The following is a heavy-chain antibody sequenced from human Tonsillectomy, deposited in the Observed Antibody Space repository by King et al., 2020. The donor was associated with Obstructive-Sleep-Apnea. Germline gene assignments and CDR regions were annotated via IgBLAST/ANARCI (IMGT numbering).Heavy chain of an antibody. CDR3: ARYPSRNLGGFGP. V-gene: IGHV4-31*03. J-gene: IGHJ5*02. CDR2: IYYSGST. CDR1: GGSFSSGDYY. D-gene: IGHD2-2*01. Sequence: VQLQESGPELVKPSQTLSLTCTVSGGSFSSGDYYWNWIRQHPGKGLEWIGYIYYSGSTYYNPSLKSRVTISIDTCKNQFSLKLSPVTAAETAVYYCARYPSRNLGGFGPWGQGTLVTVSS.